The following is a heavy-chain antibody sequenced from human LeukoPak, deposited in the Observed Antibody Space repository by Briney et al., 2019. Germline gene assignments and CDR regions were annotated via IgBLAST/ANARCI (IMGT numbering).Heavy chain of an antibody. CDR3: ARAAWKGLVGIAVAAPFDY. V-gene: IGHV3-30*04. CDR2: ISYDGSNK. Sequence: GGSLRLSCAASGFTFSSYAMHWVRQAPGKGLEWVAVISYDGSNKYYADSVKGRFTISRDNSKNTLYLQMNSLRAEDTAVYYCARAAWKGLVGIAVAAPFDYWGQGTLVTVSS. J-gene: IGHJ4*02. CDR1: GFTFSSYA. D-gene: IGHD6-19*01.